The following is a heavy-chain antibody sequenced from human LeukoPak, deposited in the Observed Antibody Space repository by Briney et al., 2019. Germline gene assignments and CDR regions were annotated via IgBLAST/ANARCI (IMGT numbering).Heavy chain of an antibody. V-gene: IGHV1-69*13. J-gene: IGHJ4*02. D-gene: IGHD3-22*01. CDR1: GGTFSSYA. CDR2: IIPIFGTA. Sequence: SVKASCKASGGTFSSYAISWVRQAPGQGLEWMGGIIPIFGTANYAQKFQGIVTITADESTSTAYMELSSLRSEDTAVYYCARVKLPYYYDSSGYWAFDYWGQGTLVTVSS. CDR3: ARVKLPYYYDSSGYWAFDY.